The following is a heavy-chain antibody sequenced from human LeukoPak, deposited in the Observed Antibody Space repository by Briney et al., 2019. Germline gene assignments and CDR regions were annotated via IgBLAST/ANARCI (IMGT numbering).Heavy chain of an antibody. Sequence: GGSLTLSCAASGFTFSSYAMSWVRQAPGKGLEWVSAISGSGGSTYYADSVKGRFTISRDNSKLTLYLQMNSLRAEDTAVYYCAKVSSWRVDYWGQGTLVTVSS. CDR3: AKVSSWRVDY. CDR2: ISGSGGST. V-gene: IGHV3-23*01. CDR1: GFTFSSYA. D-gene: IGHD6-13*01. J-gene: IGHJ4*02.